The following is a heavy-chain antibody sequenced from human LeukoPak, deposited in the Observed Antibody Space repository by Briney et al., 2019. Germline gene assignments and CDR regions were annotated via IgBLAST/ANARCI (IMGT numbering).Heavy chain of an antibody. CDR2: IYPGGSDT. CDR1: GSSFTSYW. V-gene: IGHV5-51*01. CDR3: ARRTFYDSSGYYYFDY. Sequence: LGESLKISCQGSGSSFTSYWIGWVRQLPGKGLEWMGIIYPGGSDTRYSPSFQGQVTIPADKSISTAYLQWSSLKASDTAMYYCARRTFYDSSGYYYFDYWGQGTLVTVSS. D-gene: IGHD3-22*01. J-gene: IGHJ4*02.